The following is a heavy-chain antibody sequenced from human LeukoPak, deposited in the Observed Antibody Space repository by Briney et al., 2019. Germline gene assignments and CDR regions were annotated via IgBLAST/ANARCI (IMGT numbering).Heavy chain of an antibody. CDR3: ARARDGHINNWFDP. V-gene: IGHV4-61*08. CDR2: FYSTEST. D-gene: IGHD5-24*01. Sequence: SETLSLTCTVSGVSVTNGGYYWTWIRQFPGRGLEWIGFFYSTESTYYNPSLKSRVTISVDTSKNQFSLKMSSVTAADTAVYYCARARDGHINNWFDPWGQGTLVIVSS. J-gene: IGHJ5*02. CDR1: GVSVTNGGYY.